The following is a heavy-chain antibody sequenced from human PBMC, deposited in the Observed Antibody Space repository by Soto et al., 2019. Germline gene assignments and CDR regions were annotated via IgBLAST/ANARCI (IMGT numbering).Heavy chain of an antibody. CDR2: IYYSGST. D-gene: IGHD3-3*01. CDR3: ARHLISIFGLVSHNWFDP. J-gene: IGHJ5*02. V-gene: IGHV4-39*01. Sequence: QLQLQESGPGLVKPSETLSLTCTVSGGSISSSSYYWGWIRQPPGKGLEWIGSIYYSGSTYYNPSLKSRVTISVDTSKNQFSLKLSSVTAADTAVYYCARHLISIFGLVSHNWFDPWGEGTLVTVSS. CDR1: GGSISSSSYY.